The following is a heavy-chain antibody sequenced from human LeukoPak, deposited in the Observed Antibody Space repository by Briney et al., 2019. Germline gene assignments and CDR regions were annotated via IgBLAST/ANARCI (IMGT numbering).Heavy chain of an antibody. CDR2: IYWDDDK. CDR3: AHLGITMVRGIFDY. D-gene: IGHD3-10*01. Sequence: SGPTLVKPTQTLTLTCTFSGFSLSTSGVGVGWIRQPPGKALEWLALIYWDDDKRYSPSLKSRLTITKDTSKNQVVLTMTNMDPVDTATYYCAHLGITMVRGIFDYWGQGTLVTVSS. J-gene: IGHJ4*02. CDR1: GFSLSTSGVG. V-gene: IGHV2-5*02.